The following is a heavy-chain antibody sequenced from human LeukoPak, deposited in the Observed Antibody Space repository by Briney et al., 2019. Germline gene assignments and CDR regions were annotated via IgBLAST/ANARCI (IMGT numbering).Heavy chain of an antibody. D-gene: IGHD2/OR15-2a*01. CDR1: GFPFASYV. J-gene: IGHJ6*02. CDR3: ARYRTFSKKYRGISGMDV. Sequence: GSLRLSCEGSGFPFASYVMSWIRQPPGKGLEWIGEINDSGSTNYSPYLKSRVTISVDTYKFQFSLKLSSVTAADTAVYYCARYRTFSKKYRGISGMDVWGQGTTVTVSS. V-gene: IGHV4-34*01. CDR2: INDSGST.